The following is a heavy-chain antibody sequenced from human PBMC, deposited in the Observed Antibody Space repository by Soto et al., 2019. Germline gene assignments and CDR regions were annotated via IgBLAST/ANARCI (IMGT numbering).Heavy chain of an antibody. D-gene: IGHD2-15*01. V-gene: IGHV3-21*01. CDR1: GFTFSSYS. J-gene: IGHJ6*02. CDR3: ASPGWDCSGGSCYYYGMDV. CDR2: ISSSSSYI. Sequence: GGSLRLSCAASGFTFSSYSMNWVRQAPGKGLEWVSSISSSSSYIYYADSVKGRFTISRDNAKNSLYLQMNSLRAEDTAVYYCASPGWDCSGGSCYYYGMDVWGQGTTVTVSS.